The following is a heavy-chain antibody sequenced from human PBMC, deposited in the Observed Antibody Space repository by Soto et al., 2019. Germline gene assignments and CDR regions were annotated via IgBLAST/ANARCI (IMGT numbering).Heavy chain of an antibody. J-gene: IGHJ4*02. Sequence: SQTLSLTCAISGDSVSTNSAHWNWIRQSPSRGLEWLGRTYYGSKWYSDYAESVKSRIAINADTSKNQFTLQLKSVRPEDTAIYYRARVSPQWLAPEAHFDSWGQGTLVTVSS. V-gene: IGHV6-1*01. CDR1: GDSVSTNSAH. CDR3: ARVSPQWLAPEAHFDS. CDR2: TYYGSKWYS. D-gene: IGHD6-19*01.